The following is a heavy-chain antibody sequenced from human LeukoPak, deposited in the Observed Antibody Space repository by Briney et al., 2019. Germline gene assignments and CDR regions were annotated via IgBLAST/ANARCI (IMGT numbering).Heavy chain of an antibody. CDR3: ASLLLQAGDAY. D-gene: IGHD1-26*01. Sequence: SETLSLTCTVSGGSINTYYWSWIRQPAGKGLEWIGRIFSTGSTNYNPSLKSRVTISVDTSKNQFSLSLTSVTAADTAVYYCASLLLQAGDAYWGQGTLVTVSS. V-gene: IGHV4-4*07. CDR2: IFSTGST. J-gene: IGHJ4*02. CDR1: GGSINTYY.